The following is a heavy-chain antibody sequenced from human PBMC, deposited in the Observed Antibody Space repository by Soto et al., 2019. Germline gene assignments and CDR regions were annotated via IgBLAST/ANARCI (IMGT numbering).Heavy chain of an antibody. V-gene: IGHV3-23*01. CDR2: ISGSGGST. D-gene: IGHD5-18*01. CDR1: GFTFSSYA. J-gene: IGHJ4*02. Sequence: GGSLRLSCAVSGFTFSSYAMSWVRQAPGKGLEWVSVISGSGGSTYYADSVKGRFTISRDNSKNTLYLQMNSLRAEDTAVYYCAKCGGFSYGYALDYWGQGTLVTVSS. CDR3: AKCGGFSYGYALDY.